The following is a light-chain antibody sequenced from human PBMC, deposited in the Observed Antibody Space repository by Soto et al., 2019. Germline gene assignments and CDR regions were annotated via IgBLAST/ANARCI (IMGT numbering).Light chain of an antibody. CDR1: QSVSSY. V-gene: IGKV3-11*01. Sequence: IVLTQSPATLSLSPWERATLSCRASQSVSSYLAWYQQKPGQAPRLLIYDASNRATGIPARFSGSGSGTDFTLTISSLEPEDFAVYYCHQRGSWPRGTFGQGTKVDIK. J-gene: IGKJ1*01. CDR3: HQRGSWPRGT. CDR2: DAS.